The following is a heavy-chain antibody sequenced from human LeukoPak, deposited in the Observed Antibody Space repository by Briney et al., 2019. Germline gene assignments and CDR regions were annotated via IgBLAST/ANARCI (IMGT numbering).Heavy chain of an antibody. D-gene: IGHD1-26*01. CDR2: IYYSGST. V-gene: IGHV4-59*01. J-gene: IGHJ1*01. CDR1: GGSISSYY. Sequence: SETLSLTCTVSGGSISSYYWSWIRQPPGKGLEWIGYIYYSGSTNYNPSLKSRVTISVDTSKNQFSLKVTSVTAADTAVYYCARDVVGATYFQLWGQGALVTVSS. CDR3: ARDVVGATYFQL.